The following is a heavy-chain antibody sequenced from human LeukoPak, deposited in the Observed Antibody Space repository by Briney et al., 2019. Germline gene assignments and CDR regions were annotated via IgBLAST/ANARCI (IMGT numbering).Heavy chain of an antibody. Sequence: SGTLSLTCAVSGGSISSSNWWSWVRQPPRKGLEWIGEIYHSGSTNYNPSLKGRVTISVDKSKNQFSLKLSSVTAADTAVYYCARRDSSGYYFKDMDYWGQGTLVTVSS. CDR3: ARRDSSGYYFKDMDY. J-gene: IGHJ4*02. CDR2: IYHSGST. D-gene: IGHD3-22*01. V-gene: IGHV4-4*02. CDR1: GGSISSSNW.